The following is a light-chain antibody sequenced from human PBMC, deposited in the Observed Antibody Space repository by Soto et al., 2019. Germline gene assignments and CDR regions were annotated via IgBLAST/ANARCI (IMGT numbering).Light chain of an antibody. V-gene: IGKV3-20*01. Sequence: EIVMTQSPGTLSLSPGERATLSCRASQSVSSNFLAWYQQRPGQAPRLLMDGASSRAAGIPDRFSGSGSGTDLTLTISRLEPEDFAVYYCHHYGRSAIFTFGPGTTVDIK. CDR2: GAS. J-gene: IGKJ3*01. CDR1: QSVSSNF. CDR3: HHYGRSAIFT.